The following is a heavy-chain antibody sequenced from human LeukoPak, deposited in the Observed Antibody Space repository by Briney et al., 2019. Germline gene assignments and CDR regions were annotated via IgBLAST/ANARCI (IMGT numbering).Heavy chain of an antibody. D-gene: IGHD3-10*01. CDR3: AREKSGYYYGMDV. V-gene: IGHV3-30-3*01. J-gene: IGHJ6*02. CDR1: GFTFSSYA. Sequence: GRSLRLSCAASGFTFSSYAMHWVRQAPGKGLEWVAVISYDGSNKYYADSVKGRFTISRDNSKNTLYLQMYSLRAEDTAVYYCAREKSGYYYGMDVWGQGTTVTVSS. CDR2: ISYDGSNK.